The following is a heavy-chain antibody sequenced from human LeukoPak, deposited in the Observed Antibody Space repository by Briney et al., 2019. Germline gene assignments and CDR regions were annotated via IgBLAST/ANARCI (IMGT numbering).Heavy chain of an antibody. V-gene: IGHV1-46*01. D-gene: IGHD6-13*01. CDR3: ARDGAAAVSTFDY. J-gene: IGHJ4*02. CDR2: INPSGGST. Sequence: GSSVKVSCKASGGTFSSYAISWVRQAPGQGLEWMGIINPSGGSTSYAQKFQGRVTMTRDTSTSTVYMELSSLRSEDTTVYYCARDGAAAVSTFDYWGQGTLVTVSS. CDR1: GGTFSSYA.